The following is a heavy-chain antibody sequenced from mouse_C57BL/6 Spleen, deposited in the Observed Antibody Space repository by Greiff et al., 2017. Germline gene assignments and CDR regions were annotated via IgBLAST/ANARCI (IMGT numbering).Heavy chain of an antibody. Sequence: VQLQQPGAELVKPGASVKLSCKASGYTFTSYWMHWVKQRPGQGLEWIGMIHPNSGSTNYNEKFKSKATLTVDKSSSTAYMQLSSLTSEDSAVYYCARSDGYLPHYYAMDYWGQGTSVTVSS. CDR3: ARSDGYLPHYYAMDY. CDR1: GYTFTSYW. V-gene: IGHV1-64*01. J-gene: IGHJ4*01. CDR2: IHPNSGST. D-gene: IGHD2-3*01.